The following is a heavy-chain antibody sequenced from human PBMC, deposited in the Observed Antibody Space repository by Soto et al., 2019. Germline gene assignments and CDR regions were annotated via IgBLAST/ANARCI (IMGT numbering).Heavy chain of an antibody. CDR2: INTDGSST. V-gene: IGHV3-74*01. D-gene: IGHD4-17*01. J-gene: IGHJ4*02. Sequence: PGGSLRLSCAASGFIFSSYWMHWVRQAPGKGLVWVSRINTDGSSTNYADSVKGRFTISRDNAKNTLYLQMNSLRAEDTAVYYCTSALIYGGNSGDYWGQGTLVTVSS. CDR3: TSALIYGGNSGDY. CDR1: GFIFSSYW.